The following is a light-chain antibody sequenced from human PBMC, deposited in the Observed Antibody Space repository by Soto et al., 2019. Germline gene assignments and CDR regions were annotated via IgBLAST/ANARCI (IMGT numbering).Light chain of an antibody. CDR2: GAS. CDR1: RSVGRN. Sequence: EIVMTQSPATLSVFLGETATLSCRASRSVGRNIAWYQQKPGQAPRLFIYGASTRATGIPARFNGSGSGTDFTLTIGSLQSGDFSLYYCQQYNDWPPITFGGGTNLEI. J-gene: IGKJ4*01. CDR3: QQYNDWPPIT. V-gene: IGKV3-15*01.